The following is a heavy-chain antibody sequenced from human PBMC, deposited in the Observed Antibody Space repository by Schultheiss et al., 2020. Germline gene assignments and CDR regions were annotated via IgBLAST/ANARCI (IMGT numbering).Heavy chain of an antibody. J-gene: IGHJ3*02. CDR1: GGSFIGYY. CDR2: INHSGST. D-gene: IGHD3-10*01. Sequence: SATLSLTCAVYGGSFIGYYWSWIRQPPGKGLEWIGEINHSGSTNYNPSLKSRVTISVDRSKTQFSLKLSSVTAADTAVYYCACSGTSTLGAFDIWGQGTMVTASS. CDR3: ACSGTSTLGAFDI. V-gene: IGHV4-34*01.